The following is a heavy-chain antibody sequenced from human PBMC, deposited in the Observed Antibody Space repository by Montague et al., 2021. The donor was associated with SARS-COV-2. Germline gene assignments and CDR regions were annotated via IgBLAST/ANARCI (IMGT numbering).Heavy chain of an antibody. CDR2: INHSGST. Sequence: SETLSLTCAVHGGSFSTYSWNWIRQPPGKGLEWIGEINHSGSTNYSPSLKSRVTISVDTSKNQFSLKLTSVTAADTAVYYCARLADGVVPSPILVVGPYYSYYYMDVWGKGTTVTVSS. CDR1: GGSFSTYS. V-gene: IGHV4-34*01. J-gene: IGHJ6*03. D-gene: IGHD3-22*01. CDR3: ARLADGVVPSPILVVGPYYSYYYMDV.